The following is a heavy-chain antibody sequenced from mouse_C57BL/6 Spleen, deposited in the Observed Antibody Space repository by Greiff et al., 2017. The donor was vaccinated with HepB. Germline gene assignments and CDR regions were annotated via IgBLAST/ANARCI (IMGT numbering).Heavy chain of an antibody. D-gene: IGHD1-1*01. CDR2: IDPSDSYT. V-gene: IGHV1-59*01. Sequence: QVQLKQPGAELVRPGTSVKLSCKASGYTFTSYWMHWVKQRPGQGLEWIGVIDPSDSYTNYNQKFKGKATLTVDTSSSTAYMQLSSLTSEDSAVYYCARGFGSSSYWYFDVWGTGTTVTVSS. CDR3: ARGFGSSSYWYFDV. J-gene: IGHJ1*03. CDR1: GYTFTSYW.